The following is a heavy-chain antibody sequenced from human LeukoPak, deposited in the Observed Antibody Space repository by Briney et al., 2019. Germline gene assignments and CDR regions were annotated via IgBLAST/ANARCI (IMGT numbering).Heavy chain of an antibody. J-gene: IGHJ4*02. V-gene: IGHV3-33*01. D-gene: IGHD4-11*01. CDR1: GFTFSSYG. CDR3: ARDKRSLQSGGFDY. Sequence: GSSLRLFWGASGFTFSSYGMHWVRQAPGKGLEWVAVIWYDGSNKYYADSVKGRFTISRDNSKNTLYLQMNSLRAEDTAVYYCARDKRSLQSGGFDYWGQGTLVTVSS. CDR2: IWYDGSNK.